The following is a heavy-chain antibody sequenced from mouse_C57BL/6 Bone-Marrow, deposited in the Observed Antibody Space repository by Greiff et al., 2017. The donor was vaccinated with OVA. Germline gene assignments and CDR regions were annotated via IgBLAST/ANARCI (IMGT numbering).Heavy chain of an antibody. J-gene: IGHJ3*01. CDR3: ARSRAY. CDR2: IDPSDSYT. V-gene: IGHV1-50*01. Sequence: PGQGLEWIGEIDPSDSYTNYNQKFKGKATLTVDTPSSTAYMQLSSLTSEDSAVYYCARSRAYWGQGTLVTVSA.